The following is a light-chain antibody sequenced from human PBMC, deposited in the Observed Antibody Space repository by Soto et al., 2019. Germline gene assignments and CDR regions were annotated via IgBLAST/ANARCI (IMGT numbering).Light chain of an antibody. CDR3: QTWGTGTRGV. CDR1: SGHSSYA. CDR2: LNSDGSH. V-gene: IGLV4-69*01. Sequence: QPVLTQSPSASASLGASVKLTCTLSSGHSSYAIAWHHQQPEKGPRYLMKLNSDGSHSKGDGIPDRFSGSSSGAERYLTISSLQSEDEADYYCQTWGTGTRGVFGGGTKLTVL. J-gene: IGLJ3*02.